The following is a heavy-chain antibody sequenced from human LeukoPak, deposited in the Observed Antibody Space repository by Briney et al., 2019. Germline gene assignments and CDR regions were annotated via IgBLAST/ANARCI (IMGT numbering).Heavy chain of an antibody. V-gene: IGHV1-2*02. CDR1: GYTFTGYY. D-gene: IGHD3-10*01. Sequence: ASVKVSCKASGYTFTGYYMHWVRQAPGQGLEWMGWINPNSGGTNYAQKFQGRVTMTRDTSISTAYMELSSLRSEDTAVYYCARDLTRRGGYDPWGQGTLVTVSS. J-gene: IGHJ5*02. CDR3: ARDLTRRGGYDP. CDR2: INPNSGGT.